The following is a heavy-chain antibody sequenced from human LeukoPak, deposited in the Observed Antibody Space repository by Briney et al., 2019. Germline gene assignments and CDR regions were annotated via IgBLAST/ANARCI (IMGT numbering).Heavy chain of an antibody. CDR2: IYYSGST. V-gene: IGHV4-59*01. CDR1: GGSISSYY. J-gene: IGHJ4*02. Sequence: SETLSLTCTVSGGSISSYYWSWIRQPPGKGLERIGYIYYSGSTNYNPSLKSRVTISVDTSKNQFSLKLSSVTAADTAVYYCARVKRPYYYFDYWGQGTLVTVSS. CDR3: ARVKRPYYYFDY. D-gene: IGHD1-26*01.